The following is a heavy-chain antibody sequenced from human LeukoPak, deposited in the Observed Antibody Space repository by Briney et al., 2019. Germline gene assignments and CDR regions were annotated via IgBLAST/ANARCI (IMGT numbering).Heavy chain of an antibody. D-gene: IGHD2-2*02. CDR3: ARDRFRRYCSSTSCYIPLGY. Sequence: ASVKVSCKASGYTFTSYDINWVRQATGQGLEWMGWMNPNSGNTGFAQKFQGRVTMTRDTSIRTAYMELSSLRSEDTAVYYCARDRFRRYCSSTSCYIPLGYWGQGTLVTVSS. CDR2: MNPNSGNT. CDR1: GYTFTSYD. V-gene: IGHV1-8*01. J-gene: IGHJ4*02.